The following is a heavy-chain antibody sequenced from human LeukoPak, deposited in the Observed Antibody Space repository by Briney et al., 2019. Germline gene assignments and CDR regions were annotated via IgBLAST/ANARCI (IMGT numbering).Heavy chain of an antibody. V-gene: IGHV4-30-4*01. J-gene: IGHJ4*02. D-gene: IGHD6-13*01. CDR3: AVMSYVAAAFDGH. CDR1: GGSISSGDYY. Sequence: SQTLSLTCTVSGGSISSGDYYWSWIRQPPGKGLEWIGYIYYSGSTYYNPSLKSRVTISVDTSKNQFSLKLSSVTAADTAVYYCAVMSYVAAAFDGHWGQGTLVTVSS. CDR2: IYYSGST.